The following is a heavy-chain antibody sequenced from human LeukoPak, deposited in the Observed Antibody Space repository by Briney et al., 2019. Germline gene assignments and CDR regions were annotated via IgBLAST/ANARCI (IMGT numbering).Heavy chain of an antibody. Sequence: GASVKVSCKASGYTFTGYYMHWVRQAPGQGLEWMGWINPNSGGTNYAQKFQGRVTMTRDTSISTAYMELSRLRSDDTAVYYCARDQTPRYPGYYYGSGLFDYWGQGTLVTVSS. CDR2: INPNSGGT. J-gene: IGHJ4*02. V-gene: IGHV1-2*02. D-gene: IGHD3-10*01. CDR3: ARDQTPRYPGYYYGSGLFDY. CDR1: GYTFTGYY.